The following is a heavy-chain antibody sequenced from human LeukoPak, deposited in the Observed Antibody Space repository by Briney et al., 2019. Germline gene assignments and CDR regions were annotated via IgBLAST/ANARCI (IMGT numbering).Heavy chain of an antibody. D-gene: IGHD2-15*01. CDR2: IKRDGSEK. CDR1: GFTFNSYW. J-gene: IGHJ4*02. V-gene: IGHV3-7*01. Sequence: GGSLRLSCAASGFTFNSYWMNRVRQAPGKGLEWVANIKRDGSEKYYVDSVKGRFTISRDNSKNTLYLQMNSLRAEDTAVYYCARDELRYCSGGSCVSFDYWGQGTLVTVSS. CDR3: ARDELRYCSGGSCVSFDY.